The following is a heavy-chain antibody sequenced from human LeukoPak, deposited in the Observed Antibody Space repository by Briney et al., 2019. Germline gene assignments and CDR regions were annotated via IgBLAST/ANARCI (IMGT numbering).Heavy chain of an antibody. Sequence: ASVKVSCKASGYTFTSYAMNWVRQAPGQGLEWMGWINTSTGNPTYAQGFTGRFVFSLDTSVSTAYLQISSLKAEDTAVYYCAREALQYYYGSGSYSEPFDIWGQGTMVTVSS. D-gene: IGHD3-10*01. J-gene: IGHJ3*02. CDR3: AREALQYYYGSGSYSEPFDI. CDR1: GYTFTSYA. V-gene: IGHV7-4-1*02. CDR2: INTSTGNP.